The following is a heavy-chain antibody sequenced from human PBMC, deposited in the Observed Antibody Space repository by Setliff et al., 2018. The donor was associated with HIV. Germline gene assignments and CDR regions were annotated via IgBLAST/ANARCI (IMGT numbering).Heavy chain of an antibody. D-gene: IGHD6-19*01. V-gene: IGHV4-39*07. CDR1: GASISSNSYC. CDR2: IYYNGNT. J-gene: IGHJ5*02. Sequence: PSETLSLTCSVSGASISSNSYCWGWIRQPPGKGLEWVGSIYYNGNTFYNQSLQSRVTISVDTSKSQFSLKLSSLTAADTAVYYCARGRTQWPNCNYFDPWGLGTLVTVSS. CDR3: ARGRTQWPNCNYFDP.